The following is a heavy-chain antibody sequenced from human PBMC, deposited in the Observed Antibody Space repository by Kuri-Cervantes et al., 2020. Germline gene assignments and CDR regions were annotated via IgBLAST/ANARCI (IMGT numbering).Heavy chain of an antibody. CDR1: GFTFSSYD. D-gene: IGHD1-1*01. Sequence: GESLKISCAASGFTFSSYDMHWVRHAPGQGLEWVSSTNWDGTRSAYADSVKGRFIISRDNNLQSLYLHMNSLRSEDTAFYYCIKDGEAGTTRGLFDSWGPGTLVTVSS. J-gene: IGHJ4*02. CDR2: TNWDGTRS. CDR3: IKDGEAGTTRGLFDS. V-gene: IGHV3-43D*04.